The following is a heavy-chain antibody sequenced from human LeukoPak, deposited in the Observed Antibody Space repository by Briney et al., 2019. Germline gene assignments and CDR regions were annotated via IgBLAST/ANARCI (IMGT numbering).Heavy chain of an antibody. CDR1: EFTFSSYS. J-gene: IGHJ4*02. V-gene: IGHV3-48*01. CDR2: ITNSGNSK. D-gene: IGHD3-22*01. CDR3: ARTRSSGYSTFDY. Sequence: GGSLRLSCAASEFTFSSYSMNWVRQAPGKGPEWVSYITNSGNSKSYADSVKGRFTISRDNTKNSLYLQMNGLRAEDTAVYYCARTRSSGYSTFDYWGQGILVTVSS.